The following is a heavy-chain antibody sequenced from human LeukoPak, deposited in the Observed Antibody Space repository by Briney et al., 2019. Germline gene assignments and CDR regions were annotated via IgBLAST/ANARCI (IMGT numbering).Heavy chain of an antibody. Sequence: GGSLRLSCAGSGFAFSRYSMNWFRQAPGKGLERVSSISSSGSHIFYADSVKGRFTISRDNAKNSLYLQMNSLRAGDTAVYYCARGEDIVATIAPDGDYWGQGTLVTVSS. V-gene: IGHV3-21*06. CDR1: GFAFSRYS. D-gene: IGHD5-12*01. CDR2: ISSSGSHI. CDR3: ARGEDIVATIAPDGDY. J-gene: IGHJ4*02.